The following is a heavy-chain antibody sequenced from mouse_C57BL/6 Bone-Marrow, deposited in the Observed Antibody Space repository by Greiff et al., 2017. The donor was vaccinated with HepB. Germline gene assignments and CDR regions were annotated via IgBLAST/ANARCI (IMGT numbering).Heavy chain of an antibody. CDR3: TEGGGITTVEEDYFDY. CDR2: IRLKSDNYAT. CDR1: GFTFSNYW. J-gene: IGHJ2*01. V-gene: IGHV6-3*01. D-gene: IGHD1-1*01. Sequence: EVKLVESGGGLVQPGGSMKLSCVASGFTFSNYWMNWVRQSPEKGLEWVAQIRLKSDNYATHYAESVKGRFTISRDDSKSSVYLQMNNLRAEDTGIYYCTEGGGITTVEEDYFDYWGQGTTLTVSS.